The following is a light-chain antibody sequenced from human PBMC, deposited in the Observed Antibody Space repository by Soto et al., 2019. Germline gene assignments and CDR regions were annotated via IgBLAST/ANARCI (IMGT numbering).Light chain of an antibody. J-gene: IGLJ1*01. Sequence: QSVLTQPPSVSGAPGQRVTISCSGTSSSIGAGYEVHWYHQLPGTAPKLVVSGNGNRPSGVPDRLSASKSGTSASLDITGIHAEDEGNYYCQSYDKRLTAYVFGTGTKVTV. V-gene: IGLV1-40*01. CDR2: GNG. CDR3: QSYDKRLTAYV. CDR1: SSSIGAGYE.